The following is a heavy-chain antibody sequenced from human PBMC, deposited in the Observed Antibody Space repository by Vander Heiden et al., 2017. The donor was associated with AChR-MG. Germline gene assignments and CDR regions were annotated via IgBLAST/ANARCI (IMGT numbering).Heavy chain of an antibody. CDR1: GFNFSDYY. CDR3: ARDLYGTAMVDD. D-gene: IGHD5-18*01. V-gene: IGHV3-11*01. Sequence: QVQLVESGGGLVKPGGSLRLSCAAYGFNFSDYYMSWIRQAPGKGLEWVSFISSSGSTIYYADSVKGRFTISRDNAKNSLYLHMNSLRAEDTAVYYCARDLYGTAMVDDWGQGTLVTVSS. J-gene: IGHJ4*02. CDR2: ISSSGSTI.